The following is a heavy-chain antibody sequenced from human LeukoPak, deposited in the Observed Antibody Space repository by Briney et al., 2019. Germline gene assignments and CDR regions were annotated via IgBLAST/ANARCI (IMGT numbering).Heavy chain of an antibody. CDR1: GFTFSSYA. J-gene: IGHJ4*02. CDR2: ISGMGGGT. D-gene: IGHD2/OR15-2a*01. Sequence: GGSLRLPCAASGFTFSSYAMSWVRQAPGKGLEWVSAISGMGGGTYYAASVKGWFPILRDHYKKTLYLQMNCRRAEDTAVYYCARAGFRWGQGTLVTVSS. V-gene: IGHV3-23*01. CDR3: ARAGFR.